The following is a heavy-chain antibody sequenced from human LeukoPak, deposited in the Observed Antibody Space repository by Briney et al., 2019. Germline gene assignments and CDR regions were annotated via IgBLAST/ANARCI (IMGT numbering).Heavy chain of an antibody. D-gene: IGHD3-22*01. CDR1: GFTFSGSA. CDR3: ARVLRDASGYYDY. Sequence: PGGSLRLSCAASGFTFSGSAMHWVRQAPGKGLEYVSAISIHGGDTYYANSVKGRFTISRDNSKNTLYLQMGSLRAEDMAVYYCARVLRDASGYYDYWGQGTLVTVSS. V-gene: IGHV3-64*01. J-gene: IGHJ4*02. CDR2: ISIHGGDT.